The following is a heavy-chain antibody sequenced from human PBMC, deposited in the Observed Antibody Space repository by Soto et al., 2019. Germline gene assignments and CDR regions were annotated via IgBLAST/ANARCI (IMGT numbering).Heavy chain of an antibody. CDR1: GGSISSSSYY. CDR3: ARIPTNDFWGGYYPRYFDY. D-gene: IGHD3-3*01. CDR2: IYYSGST. J-gene: IGHJ4*02. V-gene: IGHV4-39*01. Sequence: QLQLQESGPGLVKPSETLSLTCTVSGGSISSSSYYWGWIRQPPGKGLEWIGSIYYSGSTYYNPSLKSRVTISVDTSKNQFSLKLSSVTAADTAVYYCARIPTNDFWGGYYPRYFDYWGQGTLVTVSS.